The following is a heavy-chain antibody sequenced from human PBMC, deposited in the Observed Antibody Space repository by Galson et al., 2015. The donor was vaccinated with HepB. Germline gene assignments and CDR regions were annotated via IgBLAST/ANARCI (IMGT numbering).Heavy chain of an antibody. Sequence: SLRLSCAASGFTFSVYAISWVRLAPGKGLEWDSGISASGGTTYYADSVKGRFTISRDNSKNTLYLQMNSLRGEDTAVYYCAKDSSDYGGSGWGQGTLVTVSS. D-gene: IGHD4-23*01. V-gene: IGHV3-23*01. CDR2: ISASGGTT. CDR1: GFTFSVYA. CDR3: AKDSSDYGGSG. J-gene: IGHJ4*02.